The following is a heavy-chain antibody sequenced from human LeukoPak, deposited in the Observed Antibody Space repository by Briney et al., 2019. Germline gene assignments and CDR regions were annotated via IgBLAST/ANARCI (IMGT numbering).Heavy chain of an antibody. V-gene: IGHV1-69*05. CDR2: IIPIFGTA. Sequence: SVKVSCKASGGTFSSYAISWVRQAPGQGLEWMGRIIPIFGTANYAQKFQGRVTITTDESTSTAYMELSSLRSEDTAVYYCASPREDTGGYSYGYFYAFDIWGQGTMVTVSS. CDR1: GGTFSSYA. CDR3: ASPREDTGGYSYGYFYAFDI. J-gene: IGHJ3*02. D-gene: IGHD5-18*01.